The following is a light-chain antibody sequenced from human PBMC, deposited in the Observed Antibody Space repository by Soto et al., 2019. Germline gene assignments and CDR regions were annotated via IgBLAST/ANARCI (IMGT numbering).Light chain of an antibody. CDR2: AAS. CDR1: QSITTY. J-gene: IGKJ1*01. V-gene: IGKV1-39*01. Sequence: DIQMTQSPSSLSASVGDRVTITCRASQSITTYLNWYQQKPGQAPRLLIYAASSLQSGVPSRFSGSGSGTDFPLTISSLQPEDFATYYRLHSYTTPRTFGQGTKVEIK. CDR3: LHSYTTPRT.